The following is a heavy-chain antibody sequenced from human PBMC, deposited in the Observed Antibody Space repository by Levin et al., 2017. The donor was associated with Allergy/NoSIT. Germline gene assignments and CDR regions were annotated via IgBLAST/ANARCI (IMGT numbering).Heavy chain of an antibody. Sequence: GGSLRLSCAASGFTFSSYSMNWVRQAPGKGLEWVSSISSSSSYIYYADSVKGRFTISRDNAKNSLYLQMNSLRAEDTAVYYCASSPRSSGWLLGYYYYGMDVWGQGTTVTVSS. J-gene: IGHJ6*02. V-gene: IGHV3-21*01. CDR1: GFTFSSYS. CDR2: ISSSSSYI. CDR3: ASSPRSSGWLLGYYYYGMDV. D-gene: IGHD6-19*01.